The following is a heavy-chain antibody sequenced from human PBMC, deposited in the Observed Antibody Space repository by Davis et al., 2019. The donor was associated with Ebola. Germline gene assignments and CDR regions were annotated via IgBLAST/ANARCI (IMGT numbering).Heavy chain of an antibody. V-gene: IGHV4-39*07. CDR2: IYYSGST. CDR1: GGSISSSSYY. J-gene: IGHJ5*02. Sequence: MPSETLSLTCTVSGGSISSSSYYWGWIRQPPGKGLEWIGSIYYSGSTYYNPSLKSRVTISVDTSKNQFSLKLSSVTAADTAVYYCARGRRGYRMWYNWFDPWGQGTLVTVSS. CDR3: ARGRRGYRMWYNWFDP. D-gene: IGHD5-18*01.